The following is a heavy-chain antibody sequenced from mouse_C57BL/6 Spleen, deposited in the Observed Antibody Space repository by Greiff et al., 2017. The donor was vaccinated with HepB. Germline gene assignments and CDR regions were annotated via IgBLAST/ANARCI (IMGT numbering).Heavy chain of an antibody. CDR3: TRGGYYNAMDY. J-gene: IGHJ4*01. CDR2: ISSGGDYI. D-gene: IGHD2-12*01. V-gene: IGHV5-9-1*02. CDR1: GFTFSSYA. Sequence: VQLKESGEGLVKPGGSLKLSCAASGFTFSSYAMSWVRQTPEKRLEWVAYISSGGDYIYYADTVKGRFTISRDNARNTLYLQMSSLKSEDTAMYYCTRGGYYNAMDYWGQGTSVTVSS.